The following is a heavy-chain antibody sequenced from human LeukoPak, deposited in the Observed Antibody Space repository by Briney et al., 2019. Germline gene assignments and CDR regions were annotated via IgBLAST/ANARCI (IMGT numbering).Heavy chain of an antibody. CDR1: GGSFSGYY. J-gene: IGHJ4*02. Sequence: PSETLSLTCAVYGGSFSGYYWSWIRQPPGKGLEWIGSIYYSGSTYYNPSLKSRVTISVDTSKNQFSLKLSSVTAADTAVYYCAVPSSGDYWGQGTLVTVSS. V-gene: IGHV4-34*01. CDR3: AVPSSGDY. CDR2: IYYSGST. D-gene: IGHD3-10*02.